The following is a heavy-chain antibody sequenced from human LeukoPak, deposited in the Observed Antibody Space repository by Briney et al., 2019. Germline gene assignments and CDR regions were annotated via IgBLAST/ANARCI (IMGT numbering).Heavy chain of an antibody. CDR2: INPNTGVT. D-gene: IGHD3-22*01. CDR1: GYSFIAYY. Sequence: ASVQVSCKSSGYSFIAYYVHWVRQAPGEGLEWMGWINPNTGVTNYAQNFQGRVTMTRDTSISTAYMELSRLRSDDTAVYYCARENYYDSSGDAFDIWGQGTMVTVSS. V-gene: IGHV1-2*02. CDR3: ARENYYDSSGDAFDI. J-gene: IGHJ3*02.